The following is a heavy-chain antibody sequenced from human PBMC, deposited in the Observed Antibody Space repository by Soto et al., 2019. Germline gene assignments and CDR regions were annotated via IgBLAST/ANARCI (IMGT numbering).Heavy chain of an antibody. J-gene: IGHJ4*02. CDR1: GGSISSGDYY. CDR2: IYYSGST. Sequence: SETLSLTCTVSGGSISSGDYYWSWIRQPPGKGLEWIGYIYYSGSTYYNPSLKSRVTISVDTSKNQFSLKLSSVTAADTAVYYCARGFRTGTFDYWGQGTLVTVSS. V-gene: IGHV4-30-4*01. D-gene: IGHD1-1*01. CDR3: ARGFRTGTFDY.